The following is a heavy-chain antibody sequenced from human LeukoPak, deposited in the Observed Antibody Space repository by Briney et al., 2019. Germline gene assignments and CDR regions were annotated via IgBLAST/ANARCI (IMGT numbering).Heavy chain of an antibody. CDR1: GFTFSDYY. Sequence: GGSLRLSCAASGFTFSDYYMSWIRQAPGKGLECVSYISSSSSYTNYADSVKGRFTISRDNAKNSLYLQMNSLRAEDTAVYYCARDEPPSYYYDSSGYYGYWGQGTLVTVSS. D-gene: IGHD3-22*01. J-gene: IGHJ4*02. CDR3: ARDEPPSYYYDSSGYYGY. V-gene: IGHV3-11*05. CDR2: ISSSSSYT.